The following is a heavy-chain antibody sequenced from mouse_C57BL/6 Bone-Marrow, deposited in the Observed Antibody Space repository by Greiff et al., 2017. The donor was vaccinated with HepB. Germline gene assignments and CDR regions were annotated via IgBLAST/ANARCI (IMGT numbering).Heavy chain of an antibody. CDR2: IDPETGGT. CDR1: GYTFTDYE. Sequence: VQLQQSGAELVRPGASVTLSCKASGYTFTDYEMHWVKQTPVHGLEWIGAIDPETGGTAYNQKFKGKAILTADKSSSTAYMELRSLTSEDSAVYYCTRDGGRGFAYWGQGTLVTVSA. D-gene: IGHD1-1*02. J-gene: IGHJ3*01. CDR3: TRDGGRGFAY. V-gene: IGHV1-15*01.